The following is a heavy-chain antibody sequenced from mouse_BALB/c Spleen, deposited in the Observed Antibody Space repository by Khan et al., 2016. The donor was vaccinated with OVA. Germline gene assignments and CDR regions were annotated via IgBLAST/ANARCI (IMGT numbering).Heavy chain of an antibody. CDR2: INPSTGYT. D-gene: IGHD2-1*01. J-gene: IGHJ3*01. CDR3: ARRGVYGIFAY. Sequence: QVQLQQPGAELAKPGASVKMSCKASGYTFTTYWMHWVKQRPGQGLDWIGYINPSTGYTEYNQKFKDKATLTADKSSSTAYMQLNSLTSEDSVVYYCARRGVYGIFAYWGQGTLVTVSA. V-gene: IGHV1-7*01. CDR1: GYTFTTYW.